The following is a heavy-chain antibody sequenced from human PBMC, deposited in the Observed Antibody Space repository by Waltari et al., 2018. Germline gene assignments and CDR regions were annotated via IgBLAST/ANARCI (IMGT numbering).Heavy chain of an antibody. CDR3: ARQDAYGDYVVDY. D-gene: IGHD4-17*01. V-gene: IGHV4-34*01. CDR2: INHSGST. J-gene: IGHJ4*02. Sequence: QVQLQPWGAGLLKPSDTLSPTCAVYGGSFRGYSWCWLRQPPGKGLEWIGEINHSGSTNYNPSLKSRVTISVDTSKNQFSLKLSSVTAADTAVYYCARQDAYGDYVVDYWGQGTLVTVSS. CDR1: GGSFRGYS.